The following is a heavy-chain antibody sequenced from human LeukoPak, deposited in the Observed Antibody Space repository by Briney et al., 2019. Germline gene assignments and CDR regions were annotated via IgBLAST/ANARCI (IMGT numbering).Heavy chain of an antibody. D-gene: IGHD2-21*01. CDR3: ASNTFLDY. J-gene: IGHJ4*02. CDR1: GFAFDSFA. CDR2: IKLDGSEK. Sequence: GGSLRLSCAASGFAFDSFAMSWVRQAPGKGLEWVANIKLDGSEKNYVDSVKGRFTISRDNSKNTLYLQMDSLRAEDTAVYYCASNTFLDYWGQGTLVTVSS. V-gene: IGHV3-7*01.